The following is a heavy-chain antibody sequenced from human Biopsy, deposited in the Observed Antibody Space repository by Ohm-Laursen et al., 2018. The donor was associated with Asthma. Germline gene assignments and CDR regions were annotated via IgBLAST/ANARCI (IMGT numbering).Heavy chain of an antibody. V-gene: IGHV1-69*13. J-gene: IGHJ3*01. CDR1: GGTLNNYA. CDR2: IIPISLTP. CDR3: ARDPSYFDPSVEGWHL. D-gene: IGHD3-22*01. Sequence: SVKVSCKASGGTLNNYAINWVRQAPGQGLEWMGGIIPISLTPSYARRFRGRVTISADEYTRTAYMELNSLRSEDTAVYYCARDPSYFDPSVEGWHLWGQGTMVTVSS.